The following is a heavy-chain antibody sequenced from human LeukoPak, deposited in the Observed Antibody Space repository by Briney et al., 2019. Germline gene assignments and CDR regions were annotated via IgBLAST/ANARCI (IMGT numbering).Heavy chain of an antibody. CDR2: ITNNGTTI. CDR1: GFTFSRYA. V-gene: IGHV3-48*03. Sequence: GGSLRLSCAASGFTFSRYAMSWVRQAPGKGLEWVSYITNNGTTIYYADSVKGRFTISRDNAENSLYLQMNSLRAEDTAIYYCARDQWLAYYYHGMDVWGQGTTVTVSS. CDR3: ARDQWLAYYYHGMDV. J-gene: IGHJ6*02. D-gene: IGHD6-19*01.